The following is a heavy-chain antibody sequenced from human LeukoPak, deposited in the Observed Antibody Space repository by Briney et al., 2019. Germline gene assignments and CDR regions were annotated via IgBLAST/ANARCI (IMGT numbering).Heavy chain of an antibody. CDR2: INLNSGVT. CDR3: ARDGGMDV. J-gene: IGHJ6*02. CDR1: GYTFTDYY. V-gene: IGHV1-2*02. Sequence: GASVKVSFKASGYTFTDYYMHWVRQAPGQGLEWMGWINLNSGVTNYPQKFQGRVTMTRDTSISTAYLELSRLRSDDTAVYYCARDGGMDVWGQGTTVTVSS.